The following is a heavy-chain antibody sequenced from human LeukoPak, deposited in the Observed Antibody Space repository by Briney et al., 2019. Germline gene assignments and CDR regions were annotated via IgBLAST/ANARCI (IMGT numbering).Heavy chain of an antibody. CDR3: AKDEYSSYGYFQH. CDR1: GFTFSSYA. D-gene: IGHD5-12*01. CDR2: ISGSGGST. V-gene: IGHV3-23*01. Sequence: GGSLRLSCAAPGFTFSSYAMSWVRQAPGKGLEWVSAISGSGGSTYYADSVKGRFTISRDNAKNTLYLQMNSLRAEDAAVYYCAKDEYSSYGYFQHWGQGTLVTVSS. J-gene: IGHJ1*01.